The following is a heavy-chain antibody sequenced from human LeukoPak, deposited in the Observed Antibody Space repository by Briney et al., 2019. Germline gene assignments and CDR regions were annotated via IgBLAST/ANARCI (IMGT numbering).Heavy chain of an antibody. D-gene: IGHD2-2*02. Sequence: PGGSLRLSCAASGFTFSSYAMHWVRQAPGKGLEWVAVISYDGGNKYYADSVKGRFTISRDNSKNTLYLQMNSLRAEDTAVYYCARGCSSTSCYSYWGQGTLVTVSS. CDR3: ARGCSSTSCYSY. V-gene: IGHV3-30*04. CDR2: ISYDGGNK. J-gene: IGHJ4*02. CDR1: GFTFSSYA.